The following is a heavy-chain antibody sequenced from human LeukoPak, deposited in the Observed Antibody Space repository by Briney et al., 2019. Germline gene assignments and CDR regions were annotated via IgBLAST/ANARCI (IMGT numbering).Heavy chain of an antibody. D-gene: IGHD5-18*01. CDR1: GGSFSGYN. CDR2: INHSGST. J-gene: IGHJ3*02. Sequence: SETLSLTCAVYGGSFSGYNWSWIRQPPGKGLEWIGEINHSGSTNYNPSLKSRVTISVDTSKNQFSLKLSSVTAADTAVYYCVRGRPIQLWPSDTFDIWGQGTMVTVSS. CDR3: VRGRPIQLWPSDTFDI. V-gene: IGHV4-34*01.